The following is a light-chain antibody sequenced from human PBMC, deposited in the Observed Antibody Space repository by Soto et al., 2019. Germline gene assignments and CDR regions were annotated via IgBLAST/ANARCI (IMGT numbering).Light chain of an antibody. J-gene: IGKJ2*01. CDR2: GAS. Sequence: EIVLTQSPGTLSLSPGERATLSCRASQSVSSSYLAWYQQKPGQAPRLLIFGASNRANGIPDRFSGSGSGTDFTLTISRLEPEDFAVYYCQQYNNWPPYTFGQGTKLEIK. CDR1: QSVSSSY. V-gene: IGKV3-20*01. CDR3: QQYNNWPPYT.